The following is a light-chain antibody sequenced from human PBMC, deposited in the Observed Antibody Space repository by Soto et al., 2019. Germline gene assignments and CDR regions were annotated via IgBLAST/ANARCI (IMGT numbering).Light chain of an antibody. V-gene: IGLV2-14*01. CDR3: TSYTRSSTLEV. CDR2: DVS. CDR1: GSDVGGYNY. Sequence: ALTQPASVSGSPGQSITISCTGTGSDVGGYNYVSWYQQHPGKAPKLMIYDVSNRPSGVSNRFSGSKSGNTASLTISGLQAEDEADYYCTSYTRSSTLEVFGTGTKVTVL. J-gene: IGLJ1*01.